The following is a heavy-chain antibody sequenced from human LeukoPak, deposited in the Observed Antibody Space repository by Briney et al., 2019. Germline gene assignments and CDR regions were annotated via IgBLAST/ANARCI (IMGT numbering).Heavy chain of an antibody. D-gene: IGHD3-10*01. CDR1: GGSISSYY. V-gene: IGHV4-59*01. CDR2: IYNSGSN. J-gene: IGHJ5*02. Sequence: SETLSLTCTVSGGSISSYYWSWIRQPPGKGLEWIGYIYNSGSNTYNPALKSRVTISVDTSKNQFSLKLSSVTAADTAVYYCARAVLGYYYGSGSYYNRFDPWGQGTLVTVSP. CDR3: ARAVLGYYYGSGSYYNRFDP.